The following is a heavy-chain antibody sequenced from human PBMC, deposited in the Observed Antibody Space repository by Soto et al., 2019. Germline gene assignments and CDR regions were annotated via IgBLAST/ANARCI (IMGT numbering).Heavy chain of an antibody. CDR1: GYTFTGYY. CDR3: ARGDASYYDFWSGYSHNWFDP. J-gene: IGHJ5*02. CDR2: INPNSGGT. V-gene: IGHV1-2*04. Sequence: QVQLVQSGAEGKKPGASVKVSCKASGYTFTGYYMHWVRQAPGQGLEWMGWINPNSGGTNYAQKFQGWVTMTRDTPISTAYMELSRLRSDETAVYYCARGDASYYDFWSGYSHNWFDPWGQGTLVTVSS. D-gene: IGHD3-3*01.